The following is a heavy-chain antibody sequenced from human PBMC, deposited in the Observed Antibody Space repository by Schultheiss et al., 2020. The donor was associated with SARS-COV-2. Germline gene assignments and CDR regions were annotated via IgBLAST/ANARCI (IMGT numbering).Heavy chain of an antibody. CDR2: INPSGGST. V-gene: IGHV1-46*01. J-gene: IGHJ4*02. CDR1: GYTFTSYA. D-gene: IGHD3-3*01. CDR3: ARDLGVRFLEWLLSV. Sequence: ASVKVSCKASGYTFTSYAMHWVRQAPGQGLEWMGIINPSGGSTSYAQKFQGRVTMTRDTSTSTVYMELSSLRSEDTAVYYCARDLGVRFLEWLLSVWGQGTLVTVSS.